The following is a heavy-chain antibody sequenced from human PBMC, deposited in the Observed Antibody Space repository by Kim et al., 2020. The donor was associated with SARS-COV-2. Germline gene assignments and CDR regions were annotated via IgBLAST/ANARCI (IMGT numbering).Heavy chain of an antibody. Sequence: GGSLRLSCAASGFTFSDYYMSWIRQAPGKGLEWVSYISSSGSTIYYADSVKGRFTISRDNAKNSLYLQMNSLRAEDTAVYYCARDGKSYYDFWSGYEWRSCYYSGMDVGRLGPTVTAS. CDR2: ISSSGSTI. CDR3: ARDGKSYYDFWSGYEWRSCYYSGMDV. CDR1: GFTFSDYY. D-gene: IGHD3-3*01. V-gene: IGHV3-11*01. J-gene: IGHJ6*02.